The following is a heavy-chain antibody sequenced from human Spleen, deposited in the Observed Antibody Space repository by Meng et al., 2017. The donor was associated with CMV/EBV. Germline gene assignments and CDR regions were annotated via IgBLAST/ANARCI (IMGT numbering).Heavy chain of an antibody. CDR2: ISAYNGNT. D-gene: IGHD3-22*01. J-gene: IGHJ6*02. Sequence: ASVKVSCKASGYTFTSYGISWVRQAPGQGLEWMGWISAYNGNTNYAQKVQDRVTLTTDTSTSTAYMEVRSLRSDDTAVYYCAREYDSRGNYGMDVWGQGTTVTVSS. CDR1: GYTFTSYG. CDR3: AREYDSRGNYGMDV. V-gene: IGHV1-18*01.